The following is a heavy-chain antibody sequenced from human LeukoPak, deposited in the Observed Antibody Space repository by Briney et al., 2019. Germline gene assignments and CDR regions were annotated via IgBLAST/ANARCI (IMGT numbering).Heavy chain of an antibody. D-gene: IGHD3-22*01. V-gene: IGHV1-2*02. CDR1: GYTFTGYY. CDR2: INPNSGGT. J-gene: IGHJ4*02. Sequence: ASVKVSCKASGYTFTGYYMHWVRQAPGQGLEWMGWINPNSGGTNYAQKFQGRVTMTRDTSISTAYMELSRLRSDDTAVYYCARVSWDYYDSSGFFDYWGQGTLVTVSS. CDR3: ARVSWDYYDSSGFFDY.